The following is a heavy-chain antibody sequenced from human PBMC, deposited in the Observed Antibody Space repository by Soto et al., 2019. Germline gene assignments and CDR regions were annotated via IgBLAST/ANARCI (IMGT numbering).Heavy chain of an antibody. CDR1: GFTFSSYA. D-gene: IGHD1-26*01. CDR2: ITGSGAIT. J-gene: IGHJ6*02. CDR3: AGDVWETTSMYSGLDV. Sequence: EAQLLESGGGLLQPGGSLRLSCAASGFTFSSYAMSWVRLAPGKGLEWVSGITGSGAITYYTDSVKGRFTISRDNAKNTLYMRMLSLRAEDTAVYYCAGDVWETTSMYSGLDVWGLGTTGSVSS. V-gene: IGHV3-23*01.